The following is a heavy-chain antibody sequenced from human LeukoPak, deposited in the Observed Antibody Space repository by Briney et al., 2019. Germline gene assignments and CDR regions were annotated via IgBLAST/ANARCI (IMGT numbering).Heavy chain of an antibody. CDR1: GFTFSSYA. J-gene: IGHJ6*03. D-gene: IGHD6-6*01. CDR2: ISSNGGST. Sequence: PGGSLRLSCAASGFTFSSYAMHWVRQAPGKGLEYVSAISSNGGSTYYANSVKGRFTISRDNSKNTLYLQMNSLRAEDTAVYYCARVGSGSSSYGYYYMDVWGKGTTVTVSS. CDR3: ARVGSGSSSYGYYYMDV. V-gene: IGHV3-64*01.